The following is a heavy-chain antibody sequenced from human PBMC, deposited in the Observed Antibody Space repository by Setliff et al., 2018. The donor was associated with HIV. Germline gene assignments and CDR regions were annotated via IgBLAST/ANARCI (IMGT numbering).Heavy chain of an antibody. CDR3: AKELAASGLGYFDS. CDR2: ISSSRSTI. J-gene: IGHJ4*02. D-gene: IGHD3-22*01. Sequence: ETLSLTCSVSGASISSNSYYWGWIRQPPGKGLEWVSYISSSRSTIYYADSVKGRFTISRDNSKNTVYLQMNSLRAEDTAEYYCAKELAASGLGYFDSWGRGILVTVS. V-gene: IGHV3-48*01. CDR1: GASISSNS.